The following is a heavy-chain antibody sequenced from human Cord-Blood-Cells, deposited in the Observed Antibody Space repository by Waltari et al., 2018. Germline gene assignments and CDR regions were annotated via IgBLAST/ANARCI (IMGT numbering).Heavy chain of an antibody. CDR3: AREYMSSSWYYFDY. D-gene: IGHD6-13*01. CDR1: GDSVSSNRAA. Sequence: QVQLRQSGPGLVKPSQTLSLTCAISGDSVSSNRAAWTWSRPSPTRGLEWLGRTYYRSKWYNEYAVSVKSRITINPDTSKNQFSLQLNSVTPEDTAVYYCAREYMSSSWYYFDYWGQGTLVTVSS. V-gene: IGHV6-1*01. CDR2: TYYRSKWYN. J-gene: IGHJ4*02.